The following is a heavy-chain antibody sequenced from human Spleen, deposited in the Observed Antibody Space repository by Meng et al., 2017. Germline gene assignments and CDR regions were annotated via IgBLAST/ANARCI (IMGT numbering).Heavy chain of an antibody. CDR2: IYHSGST. CDR3: ARETGHYFDY. Sequence: SETLSLTCSVSGYSISSGYYWGWIRQPPGKGLEWLGHIYHSGSTYYNPSLKSRVTISVDTSKNQFSLKLSSVTAADTAVYYWARETGHYFDYWGQGTLVTVSS. CDR1: GYSISSGYY. V-gene: IGHV4-38-2*02. J-gene: IGHJ4*02.